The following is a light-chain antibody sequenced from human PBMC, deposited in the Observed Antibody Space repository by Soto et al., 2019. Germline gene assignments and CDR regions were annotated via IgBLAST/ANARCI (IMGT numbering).Light chain of an antibody. CDR1: SSNIGSNY. J-gene: IGLJ2*01. V-gene: IGLV1-47*01. CDR2: RND. CDR3: AAWDDSLSAHVV. Sequence: QSVLTQPPSASGPPGQRVTFSCSGSSSNIGSNYVYWYQQVPGTAPKLLIYRNDQRPSGVPDRFSGSKSGTSASLAISGLRSEDEADYYCAAWDDSLSAHVVFGGGTKLTVL.